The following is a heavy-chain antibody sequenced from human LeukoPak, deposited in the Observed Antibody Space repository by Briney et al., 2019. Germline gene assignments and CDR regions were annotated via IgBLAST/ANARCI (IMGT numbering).Heavy chain of an antibody. CDR3: AKALRAAPGTTPGDY. V-gene: IGHV3-23*01. CDR1: GFTFSNYA. J-gene: IGHJ4*02. Sequence: GGSLRLSCAASGFTFSNYAMTWVRQAPGKGLEWVSSIRGNGGNTYYADSVKGRFTNFRDNSKNTLYLQMNSLRVDDTAIYYCAKALRAAPGTTPGDYWGQGTLVTVSS. D-gene: IGHD6-13*01. CDR2: IRGNGGNT.